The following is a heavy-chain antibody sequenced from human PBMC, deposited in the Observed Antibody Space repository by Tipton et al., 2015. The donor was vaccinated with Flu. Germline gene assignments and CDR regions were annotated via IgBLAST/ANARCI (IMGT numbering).Heavy chain of an antibody. CDR3: VRGDYDNSWTLVDF. CDR2: VSTTKRT. D-gene: IGHD3-22*01. Sequence: TLSLTCTVSGGAITGHSWNWIRQPAGKSLEWIGRVSTTKRTDYNPSLKSRVTMSVDMSTNQFSLTLISVSTVDPAVYYCVRGDYDNSWTLVDFWGRGILVTVSS. V-gene: IGHV4-4*07. J-gene: IGHJ4*02. CDR1: GGAITGHS.